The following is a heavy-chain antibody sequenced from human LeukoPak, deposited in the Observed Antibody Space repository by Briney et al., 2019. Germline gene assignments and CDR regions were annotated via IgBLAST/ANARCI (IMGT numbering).Heavy chain of an antibody. CDR3: ARNFQGFYYDSSGFDY. Sequence: PSETLSLTCTVSGGSISSSSYYWGWIRQPPGKGLEWIGSIYYSGSTYYNPSLKSRVTISVDTSKNQFSLKLSSVTAADTAVYYCARNFQGFYYDSSGFDYWGQGTLVTVSS. CDR2: IYYSGST. D-gene: IGHD3-22*01. CDR1: GGSISSSSYY. V-gene: IGHV4-39*07. J-gene: IGHJ4*02.